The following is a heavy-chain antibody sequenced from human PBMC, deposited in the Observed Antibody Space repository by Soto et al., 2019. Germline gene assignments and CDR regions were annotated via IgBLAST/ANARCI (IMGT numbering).Heavy chain of an antibody. J-gene: IGHJ2*01. Sequence: QVQLVESGGGVVQPGRSLRLSCAASGFTFSSYGMHWVRQAPGKGLEWVAVIWYDGSNKYYADSVKGRFTISRDNSKNTLYLQMNSLRAEDTAVYYCAREAYDSSGYYSWGWYFDLWGRGTLVTVSS. V-gene: IGHV3-33*01. CDR3: AREAYDSSGYYSWGWYFDL. CDR1: GFTFSSYG. D-gene: IGHD3-22*01. CDR2: IWYDGSNK.